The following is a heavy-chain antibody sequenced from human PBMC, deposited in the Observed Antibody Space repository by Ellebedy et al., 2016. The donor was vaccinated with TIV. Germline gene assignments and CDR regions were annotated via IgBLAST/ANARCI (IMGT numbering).Heavy chain of an antibody. V-gene: IGHV4-59*01. Sequence: MPSETLSLICTVSGGSISSYYWSWIRQPPGKGLEWIGYIYYSGSTNYNPSLKSRVTISVDTSKNQFSLKLSSVTAADTAVYYCARDDLEDFWSGYPDYWGQGTLVTVSS. J-gene: IGHJ4*02. CDR2: IYYSGST. CDR1: GGSISSYY. D-gene: IGHD3-3*01. CDR3: ARDDLEDFWSGYPDY.